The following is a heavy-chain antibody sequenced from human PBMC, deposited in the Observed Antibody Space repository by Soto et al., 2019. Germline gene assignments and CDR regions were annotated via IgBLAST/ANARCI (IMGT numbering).Heavy chain of an antibody. Sequence: QVQLVESGGGVVQPGRSLRLSCAASGFTFSSYGMHWVRQAPGKGLEWVAVISYDGSNKYYADSVKGRFTISRDNSKNXLXXQMNSLRAEDTAVYYCAKEEDGYCISTSCYGPFDYWGQGTLVTVSS. CDR2: ISYDGSNK. J-gene: IGHJ4*02. D-gene: IGHD2-2*03. CDR3: AKEEDGYCISTSCYGPFDY. V-gene: IGHV3-30*18. CDR1: GFTFSSYG.